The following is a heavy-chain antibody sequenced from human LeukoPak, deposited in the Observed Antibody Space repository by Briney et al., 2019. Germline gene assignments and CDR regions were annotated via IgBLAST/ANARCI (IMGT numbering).Heavy chain of an antibody. Sequence: PSETLSLTCTVSGGSISSGGYYWGWIRQHPGKGLEWIGYIYYSGSTYYNPSLKSRVTISVDTSKNQFSLKLSSVTAADTAVYYCAREAPYYYDSSGYSVRAFDIWGQGTMVTVSS. CDR2: IYYSGST. V-gene: IGHV4-31*03. D-gene: IGHD3-22*01. CDR3: AREAPYYYDSSGYSVRAFDI. CDR1: GGSISSGGYY. J-gene: IGHJ3*02.